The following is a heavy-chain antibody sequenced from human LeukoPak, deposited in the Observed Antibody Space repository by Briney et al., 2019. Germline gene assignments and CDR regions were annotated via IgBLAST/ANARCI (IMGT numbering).Heavy chain of an antibody. Sequence: SETLSLTCTVSGGSFSPYYWIWIRQPPGKGLEWIGYIYYSGSTNYNPSLKSRVTISVDTSKNQFSLKLSSVTAADTAVYYCARGGWSYYYMDVWGKGTTVTVSS. J-gene: IGHJ6*03. CDR3: ARGGWSYYYMDV. CDR1: GGSFSPYY. V-gene: IGHV4-59*01. CDR2: IYYSGST. D-gene: IGHD2-15*01.